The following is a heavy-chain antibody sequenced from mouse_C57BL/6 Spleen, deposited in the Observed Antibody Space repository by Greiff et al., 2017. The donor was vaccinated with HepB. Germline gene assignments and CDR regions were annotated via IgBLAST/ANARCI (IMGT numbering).Heavy chain of an antibody. J-gene: IGHJ3*01. V-gene: IGHV1-69*01. CDR1: GYTFTSYW. CDR2: IDPSDSYT. Sequence: QVQLKQPGAELVMPGASVKLSCKASGYTFTSYWMHWVKQRPGQGLEWIGEIDPSDSYTNYNQKFKGKSTLTVDKSSSTAYMQLSSLTSEDSADYYCARDPYWGQGTLVTVSA. CDR3: ARDPY.